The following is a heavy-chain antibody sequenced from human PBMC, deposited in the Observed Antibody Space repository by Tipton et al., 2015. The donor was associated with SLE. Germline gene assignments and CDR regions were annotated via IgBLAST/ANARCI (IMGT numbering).Heavy chain of an antibody. CDR3: ATYTAMLTAFDY. Sequence: GLVKPSETLSLTCAVYGGSFSGYYWSWIRQPPGKGLEWIGEINHSGSTNYNPSLKSRVTISVDTSKNQFSLKLTSVTAADTAVYYCATYTAMLTAFDYWGQGTLVTVSS. D-gene: IGHD5-18*01. J-gene: IGHJ4*02. V-gene: IGHV4-34*01. CDR2: INHSGST. CDR1: GGSFSGYY.